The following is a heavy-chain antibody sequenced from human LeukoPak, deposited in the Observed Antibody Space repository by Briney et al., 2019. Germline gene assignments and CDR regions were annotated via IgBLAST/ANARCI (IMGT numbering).Heavy chain of an antibody. V-gene: IGHV1-8*01. CDR3: ARVSPDSDP. CDR2: MNPKSGYT. Sequence: GASVKASCKASGYTFTTYDISWVRQATGQGLEWMGWMNPKSGYTGYAQKFQGRVTMTRNTSISTAYMELSRLTSEDTAVYYCARVSPDSDPWGQGTLVTVSS. D-gene: IGHD1-14*01. CDR1: GYTFTTYD. J-gene: IGHJ5*02.